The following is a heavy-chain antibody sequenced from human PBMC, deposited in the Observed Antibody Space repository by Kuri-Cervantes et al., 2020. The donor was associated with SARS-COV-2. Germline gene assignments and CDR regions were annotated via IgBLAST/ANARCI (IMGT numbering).Heavy chain of an antibody. J-gene: IGHJ5*02. Sequence: ESLKISCAASGFTFSSYSMNWVRQAPGKGLEWVSSISSSSSYIYYADSVKGRFTISRDNAKNSLYLQMNSLRAEDTAVYYCARDGGAAAGPSNWLDPWGQGTLVTVSS. CDR2: ISSSSSYI. D-gene: IGHD6-13*01. CDR3: ARDGGAAAGPSNWLDP. CDR1: GFTFSSYS. V-gene: IGHV3-21*01.